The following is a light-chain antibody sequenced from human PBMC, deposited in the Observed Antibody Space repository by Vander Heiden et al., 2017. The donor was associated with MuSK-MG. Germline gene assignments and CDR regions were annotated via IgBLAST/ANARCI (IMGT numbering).Light chain of an antibody. J-gene: IGKJ4*01. V-gene: IGKV1-39*01. CDR1: QSISTY. CDR3: QQSDKTPLT. CDR2: AAS. Sequence: DIQMTQSPSSLSASVGDRIPITCRASQSISTYLNWYQLKPGKAPKLLIYAASSLQSGVPSRFSGSGSGTDFTLTISRLQPEDFASYYCQQSDKTPLTFGGGTKVAI.